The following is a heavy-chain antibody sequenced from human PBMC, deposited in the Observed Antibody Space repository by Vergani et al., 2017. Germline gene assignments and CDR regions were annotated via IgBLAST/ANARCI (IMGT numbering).Heavy chain of an antibody. D-gene: IGHD1-26*01. J-gene: IGHJ6*03. CDR2: INSDGSST. CDR1: GFTFSSYW. Sequence: EVQLVESGGGLVQPGGSLRLSCAASGFTFSSYWMHWVRQAPGKGLVWVSRINSDGSSTSYADSVKGRFTISRDNAKNTLYLQMNSLRAEDTAVYYCASATHVPRTPWYMDVWGKGTTVTVSS. CDR3: ASATHVPRTPWYMDV. V-gene: IGHV3-74*01.